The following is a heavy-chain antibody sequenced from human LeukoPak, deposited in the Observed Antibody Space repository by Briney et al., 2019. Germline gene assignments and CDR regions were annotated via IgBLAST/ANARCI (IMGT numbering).Heavy chain of an antibody. V-gene: IGHV4-39*01. J-gene: IGHJ4*02. CDR1: GGSISSSSYY. CDR3: ARTERLIAVAGFDY. CDR2: IYYSGST. Sequence: PSETLSLTCTVSGGSISSSSYYWGWIRQPPGKGLEWIGSIYYSGSTYYNPSLKSRVTISVDTSKNQFSLKLSSVTAADTAVYYCARTERLIAVAGFDYWGQGTLVTVSS. D-gene: IGHD6-19*01.